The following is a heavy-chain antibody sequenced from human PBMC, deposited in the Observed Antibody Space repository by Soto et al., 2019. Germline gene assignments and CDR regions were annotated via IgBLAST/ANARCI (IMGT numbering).Heavy chain of an antibody. V-gene: IGHV4-39*01. CDR1: GGSISSSSYY. CDR2: IYYSGST. J-gene: IGHJ5*02. D-gene: IGHD3-16*01. CDR3: ARQGGGIPNWFDP. Sequence: SETLSLTCTVSGGSISSSSYYWGWIRQPPGKGLEWIGSIYYSGSTYYNPSLKSRVTISVDTSKNQFSLKLSSVTAADTAVYYCARQGGGIPNWFDPWGQGTLVTVSS.